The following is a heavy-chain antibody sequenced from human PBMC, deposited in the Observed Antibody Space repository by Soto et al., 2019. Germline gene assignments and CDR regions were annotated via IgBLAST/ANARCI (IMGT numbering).Heavy chain of an antibody. J-gene: IGHJ5*02. D-gene: IGHD3-16*01. Sequence: QVQLQQWGAGLLKPSETLSLTCAVDSGSFSTYYCSWTRQPPGKGLEWIGEIHPSGDTDYNPSLSNRITISLDTSKNQFSLKLASVTAADTAVYFCSRGREPHEGGRTWGQGTLVTVSS. CDR3: SRGREPHEGGRT. CDR2: IHPSGDT. CDR1: SGSFSTYY. V-gene: IGHV4-34*02.